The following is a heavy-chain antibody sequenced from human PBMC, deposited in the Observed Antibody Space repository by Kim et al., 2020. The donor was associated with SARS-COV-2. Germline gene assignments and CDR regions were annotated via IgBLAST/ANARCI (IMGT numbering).Heavy chain of an antibody. CDR3: TTLLRYFDWLAVKYYYYGMDA. V-gene: IGHV3-15*01. Sequence: GGSLRLSCAASGFTFSNSWMSWVRQAPGKGLEWVGRIKSKTDGWTTDYAAPVKGRFAISRDDSKNTVYLQMNSLKTEDTSVYYCTTLLRYFDWLAVKYYYYGMDAWGQGTPAPVSS. CDR2: IKSKTDGWTT. CDR1: GFTFSNSW. J-gene: IGHJ6*01. D-gene: IGHD3-9*01.